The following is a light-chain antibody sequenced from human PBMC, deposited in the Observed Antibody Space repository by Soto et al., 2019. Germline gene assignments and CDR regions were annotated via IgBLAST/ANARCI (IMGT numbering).Light chain of an antibody. J-gene: IGLJ1*01. CDR3: CSYAVTYYV. CDR2: DVS. V-gene: IGLV2-11*01. CDR1: SSDVGGYNY. Sequence: QSALTQPRSVSESPGQSVTISCTGTSSDVGGYNYVSWYQQHPGKAPKLMIYDVSKRPSGVPDRFSGSKSGNTASLTISGLQAEDEADYYCCSYAVTYYVFGTGTKLTVL.